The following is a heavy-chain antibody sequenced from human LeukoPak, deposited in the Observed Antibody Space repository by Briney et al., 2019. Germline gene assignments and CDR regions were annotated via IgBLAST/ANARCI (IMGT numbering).Heavy chain of an antibody. CDR2: IYYSGST. CDR1: GGSISSSSYY. D-gene: IGHD3-10*01. J-gene: IGHJ4*02. V-gene: IGHV4-39*07. CDR3: ARDIGVRPRVAHFDF. Sequence: SETLSLTCTVSGGSISSSSYYWGWIRQPPGKGLEWIGSIYYSGSTYYNPSLKSRVTISVDTSKNQFSLQLNSVTPEDTAVYYCARDIGVRPRVAHFDFWGQGTLVTVSS.